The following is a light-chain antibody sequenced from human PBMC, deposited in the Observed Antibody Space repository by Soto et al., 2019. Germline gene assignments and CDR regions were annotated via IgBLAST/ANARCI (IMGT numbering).Light chain of an antibody. CDR3: QQYNNWPAIT. Sequence: EIVMTQSPATLSVSPGDGATLSCRASQSVDSNLAWYQQKPGQTPRLLIYGASTRPTGIPATFSGSGSGTEFTLTIISLQSEDSAVYYCQQYNNWPAITFGQGTRLEIK. V-gene: IGKV3D-15*01. J-gene: IGKJ5*01. CDR1: QSVDSN. CDR2: GAS.